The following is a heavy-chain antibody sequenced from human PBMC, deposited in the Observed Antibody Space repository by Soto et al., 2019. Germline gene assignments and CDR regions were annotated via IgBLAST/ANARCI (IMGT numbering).Heavy chain of an antibody. CDR3: ARDRKKSITMIVVVTDYYYYGMDV. Sequence: GGSLRLSCAASGFTFSSYAMHWVRQAPGKGLEWVAVISYDGSNKYYADSVKGRFTISRDNSKNTLYLQMNSLRAEDTAVYYCARDRKKSITMIVVVTDYYYYGMDVWGQGTTVTVSS. J-gene: IGHJ6*02. CDR2: ISYDGSNK. D-gene: IGHD3-22*01. V-gene: IGHV3-30-3*01. CDR1: GFTFSSYA.